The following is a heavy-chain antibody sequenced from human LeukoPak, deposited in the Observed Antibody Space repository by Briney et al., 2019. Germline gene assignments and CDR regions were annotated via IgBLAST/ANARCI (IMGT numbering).Heavy chain of an antibody. J-gene: IGHJ3*02. V-gene: IGHV3-30*02. CDR2: IRYDGSNK. Sequence: PGGSLRLSCAASGFTLSSYGKHWVRQAPGKGLEWAAFIRYDGSNKYYADSVKGRFTISRDNSKNTLYLQMNSLRAEDTAVYDCAKDVRERTSNDAFDIWGQGTLVTVSS. CDR3: AKDVRERTSNDAFDI. CDR1: GFTLSSYG.